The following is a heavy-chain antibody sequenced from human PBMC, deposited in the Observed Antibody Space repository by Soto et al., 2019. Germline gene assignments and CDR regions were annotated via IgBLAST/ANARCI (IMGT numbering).Heavy chain of an antibody. CDR2: IVVVSGNT. CDR3: AADGHYYDSSGYLPTFDY. CDR1: GFTFTSSA. Sequence: QMQLVQSGPEVKKPGTSVKVSCKASGFTFTSSAVQWVRQARGQRLEWIGWIVVVSGNTNYAQKFQERVTITRDMSTSTAYMELSSLRSEDTAVYYCAADGHYYDSSGYLPTFDYWGQGTLVTVSS. D-gene: IGHD3-22*01. J-gene: IGHJ4*02. V-gene: IGHV1-58*01.